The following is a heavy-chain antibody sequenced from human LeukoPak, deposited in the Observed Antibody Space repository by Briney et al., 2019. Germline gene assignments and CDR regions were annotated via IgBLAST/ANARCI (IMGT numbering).Heavy chain of an antibody. V-gene: IGHV4-61*02. CDR1: GGSISSGSYY. Sequence: PSQTLSLTCTVSGGSISSGSYYWSWIRQPAGKGLEWIGRIYTSGSTNYNPSLKSRVTMSVDTSKNQFSLKLSSVTAADTAVYYCARSWNSDYGSGGYPNYYYYYMDVWGKGTTVTISS. J-gene: IGHJ6*03. CDR3: ARSWNSDYGSGGYPNYYYYYMDV. CDR2: IYTSGST. D-gene: IGHD3-10*01.